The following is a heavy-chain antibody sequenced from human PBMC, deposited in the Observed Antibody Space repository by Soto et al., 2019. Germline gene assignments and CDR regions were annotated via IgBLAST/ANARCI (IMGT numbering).Heavy chain of an antibody. V-gene: IGHV1-69*01. Sequence: HVQLVQSGAEVTKPGSSVRDSCKASGGPLRSHAINWVRQAPGQGLEWMGGIIPIFSSPNYAQKFQGRVTITADGSPRTVYIELSSLRSEDPAVYSLAGTVEMPHYNGMDVWHQGTTVTVSS. CDR3: AGTVEMPHYNGMDV. D-gene: IGHD4-4*01. CDR2: IIPIFSSP. J-gene: IGHJ6*02. CDR1: GGPLRSHA.